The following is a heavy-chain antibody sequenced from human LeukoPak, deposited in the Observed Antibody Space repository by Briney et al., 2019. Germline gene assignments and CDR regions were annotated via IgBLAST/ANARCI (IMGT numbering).Heavy chain of an antibody. Sequence: ASVKVSCKASGYTFTGYYMHWVRQAPGQGLEWMGWINPNGGGTNYAHKFQGRVTMTRDTSISTAYMELSRLRSDDTAVYYCARDLRVGPTVFDYWGQGTLVTVSS. CDR2: INPNGGGT. D-gene: IGHD1-26*01. J-gene: IGHJ4*02. CDR3: ARDLRVGPTVFDY. V-gene: IGHV1-2*02. CDR1: GYTFTGYY.